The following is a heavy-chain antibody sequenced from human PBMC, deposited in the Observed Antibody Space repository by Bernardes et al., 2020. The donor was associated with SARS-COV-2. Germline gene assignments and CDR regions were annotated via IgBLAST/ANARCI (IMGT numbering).Heavy chain of an antibody. CDR2: INPDGSAT. J-gene: IGHJ4*02. CDR1: GFIFNNHW. CDR3: VRGGLKYAYDY. D-gene: IGHD2-2*01. V-gene: IGHV3-74*01. Sequence: VGSLRLSCAVSGFIFNNHWMHWVRQIPGKGLVWVAQINPDGSATSYADSVKGRFIISRDNAKATLYLQMSSLRGDDTALYSCVRGGLKYAYDYWGQGTLVTVSS.